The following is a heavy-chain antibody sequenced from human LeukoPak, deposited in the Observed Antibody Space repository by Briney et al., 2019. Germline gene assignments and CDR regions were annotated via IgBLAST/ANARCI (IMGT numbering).Heavy chain of an antibody. J-gene: IGHJ4*02. V-gene: IGHV3-48*03. Sequence: PGGSLRLSCVASGFTFSSSEMYWGRQAPGKGVEWVSYITGRGGDISCADSVKSRFTISRDNAKNSLYLQMNSLRAEDTAVYYCARGSYYYDTTVYYAPDFWGQGTLVTVSS. CDR3: ARGSYYYDTTVYYAPDF. CDR1: GFTFSSSE. CDR2: ITGRGGDI. D-gene: IGHD3-22*01.